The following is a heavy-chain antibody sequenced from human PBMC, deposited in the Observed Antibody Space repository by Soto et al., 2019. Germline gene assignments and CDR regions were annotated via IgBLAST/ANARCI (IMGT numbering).Heavy chain of an antibody. CDR1: GYTLTELS. J-gene: IGHJ5*02. CDR2: FDPEDGET. Sequence: ASVKVSCKVSGYTLTELSMHWVRQAPGKGLEWMGGFDPEDGETIYAQKFQGRVTMTEDTSTDTAYMELSSLRSEDTAVYYCATDGSPLYCDGGTCYSGWFDPWGQGTLVTVSS. CDR3: ATDGSPLYCDGGTCYSGWFDP. V-gene: IGHV1-24*01. D-gene: IGHD2-15*01.